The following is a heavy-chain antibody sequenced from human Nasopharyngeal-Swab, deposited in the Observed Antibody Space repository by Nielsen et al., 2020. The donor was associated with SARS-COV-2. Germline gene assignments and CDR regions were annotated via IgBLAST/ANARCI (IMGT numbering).Heavy chain of an antibody. CDR1: GFTFSSYA. CDR3: ARDYIVAHYYYGMDV. CDR2: ISSSGSTI. V-gene: IGHV3-48*03. J-gene: IGHJ6*02. D-gene: IGHD3-16*02. Sequence: GESLKISCAASGFTFSSYAMSWVRQAPGKGLEWVSAISSSGSTIYYADSVKGRFTISRDNAKNSLYLQMNSLRAEDTAVYYCARDYIVAHYYYGMDVWGQGTTVTVSS.